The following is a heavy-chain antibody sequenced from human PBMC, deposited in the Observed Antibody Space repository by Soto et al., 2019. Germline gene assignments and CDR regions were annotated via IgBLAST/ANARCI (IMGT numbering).Heavy chain of an antibody. J-gene: IGHJ5*02. D-gene: IGHD3-22*01. CDR3: ASSLSDSSGYHHNRFAP. Sequence: GASVKVSCKASGGTFSSYTISWVRQAPGQGLEWMGRIIPILGIANYAQKFQGRVTITADKSTSTAYMELSSLRSEDTAVYYCASSLSDSSGYHHNRFAPWGQGTLVTVSS. CDR2: IIPILGIA. CDR1: GGTFSSYT. V-gene: IGHV1-69*02.